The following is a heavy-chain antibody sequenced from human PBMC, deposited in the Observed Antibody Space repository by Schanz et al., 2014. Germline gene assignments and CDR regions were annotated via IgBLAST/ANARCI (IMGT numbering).Heavy chain of an antibody. CDR2: IKQDESEK. J-gene: IGHJ5*01. CDR1: GFTFSNYW. CDR3: AKQHIVRGVSCLNCFDS. Sequence: EVQLVESGGGLVQPGGSLRLSCVASGFTFSNYWMTWVRQAPGKGLEWVANIKQDESEKYYVDSVKGRFTISRDNSKNTVHLQMNSLRAEDTAVDYCAKQHIVRGVSCLNCFDSWGQGTLGTVSS. D-gene: IGHD3-10*01. V-gene: IGHV3-7*02.